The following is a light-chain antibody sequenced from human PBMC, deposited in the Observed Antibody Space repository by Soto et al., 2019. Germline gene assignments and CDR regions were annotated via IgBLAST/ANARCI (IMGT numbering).Light chain of an antibody. V-gene: IGLV2-14*01. J-gene: IGLJ1*01. CDR3: SSYTTSSSYV. Sequence: QSVLTQPASGSGSPGQSMTISCTGTSSDVGGYIYVSWYQQHPGKAPKLMIYDVTRRPSGVSYRFSGSKSGNTASLTISGLQAEDEADYYCSSYTTSSSYVFGTGTKVTVL. CDR1: SSDVGGYIY. CDR2: DVT.